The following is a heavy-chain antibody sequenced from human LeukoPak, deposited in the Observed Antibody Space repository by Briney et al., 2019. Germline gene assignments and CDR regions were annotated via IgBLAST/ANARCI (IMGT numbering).Heavy chain of an antibody. CDR1: GFTSSDYY. CDR3: AREYYDFWSGYYPYFDY. J-gene: IGHJ4*02. D-gene: IGHD3-3*01. CDR2: ISSSGSTI. Sequence: GGSLRLSCAASGFTSSDYYMSWIRQAPGKGLEWVSYISSSGSTIYYADSVKGRFTISRDNAKNSLYLQMNSLRAEDTAVYYCAREYYDFWSGYYPYFDYWGQGTLVTVSS. V-gene: IGHV3-11*01.